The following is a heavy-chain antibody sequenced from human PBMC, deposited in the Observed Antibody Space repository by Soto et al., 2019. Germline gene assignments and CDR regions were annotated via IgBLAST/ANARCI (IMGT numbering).Heavy chain of an antibody. D-gene: IGHD6-6*01. J-gene: IGHJ4*02. CDR3: ARDRSNSTDFFDS. V-gene: IGHV4-30-4*01. Sequence: KPXETLSLTCPVAGFSISSDDHYWTWIRQPPGKGLEWIGYIYYTGSTNYNPSLKSRVTISMDTSKNQFSLKVNSVTAADTAVYYCARDRSNSTDFFDSWGQGTLVTVSS. CDR1: GFSISSDDHY. CDR2: IYYTGST.